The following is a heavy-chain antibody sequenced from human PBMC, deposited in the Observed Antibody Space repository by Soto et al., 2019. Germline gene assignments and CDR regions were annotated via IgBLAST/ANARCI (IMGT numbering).Heavy chain of an antibody. Sequence: QEQLVESGGGVVQPGGSLRLSCEASGFSFSYYGLHWVRQAPGKGLEWVALVWYDGSRTYYSDSVKGRFTISRDNFKKTVDLQMNGRRGEDTALFYCARGTSPYYYYMDVWGEGTTVTVSS. CDR1: GFSFSYYG. CDR2: VWYDGSRT. J-gene: IGHJ6*03. CDR3: ARGTSPYYYYMDV. D-gene: IGHD3-16*01. V-gene: IGHV3-33*01.